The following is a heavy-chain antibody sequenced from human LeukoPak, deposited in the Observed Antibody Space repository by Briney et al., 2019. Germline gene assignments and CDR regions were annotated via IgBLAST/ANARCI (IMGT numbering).Heavy chain of an antibody. CDR3: ARDPNVSGSFVDY. Sequence: SETLSLTCTVSGGSISSGGYYWSWIRQHPGKGLEWIGYIYYSGSTYYNPSLKSRVTISVDTSKNQFSLKLSSVTAADTAVYYCARDPNVSGSFVDYWGQGTLVTVSS. J-gene: IGHJ4*02. CDR2: IYYSGST. V-gene: IGHV4-31*03. CDR1: GGSISSGGYY. D-gene: IGHD1-26*01.